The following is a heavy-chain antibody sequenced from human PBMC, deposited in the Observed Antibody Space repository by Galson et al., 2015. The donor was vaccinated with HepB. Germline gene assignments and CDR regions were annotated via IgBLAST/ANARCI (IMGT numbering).Heavy chain of an antibody. J-gene: IGHJ4*02. CDR3: TTDPPQRRPQY. CDR1: GFTFSYAW. D-gene: IGHD6-25*01. CDR2: IKSKTEGGTT. Sequence: SLRLSCAASGFTFSYAWMNWVRQAPGKGLEWVGRIKSKTEGGTTDYAAPVKGRFTISRDDSKTTLYLQMDSLKSEDTAVYYCTTDPPQRRPQYWGQGTLVTVSS. V-gene: IGHV3-15*07.